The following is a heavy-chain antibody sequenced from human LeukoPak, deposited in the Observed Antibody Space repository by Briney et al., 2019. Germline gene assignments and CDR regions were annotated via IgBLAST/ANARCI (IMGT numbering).Heavy chain of an antibody. V-gene: IGHV3-11*01. CDR2: ISSSGGTR. CDR1: GVTFSSYQ. J-gene: IGHJ1*01. D-gene: IGHD5-18*01. Sequence: GRSPRLSCAVSGVTFSSYQMSWIRQAPGKGLEWLSYISSSGGTRYDADSVRGRFTISRDKAQNSVYLQMNSLRVEDAAVYYCAGDWVYSHIYHWGQGTPVTVSS. CDR3: AGDWVYSHIYH.